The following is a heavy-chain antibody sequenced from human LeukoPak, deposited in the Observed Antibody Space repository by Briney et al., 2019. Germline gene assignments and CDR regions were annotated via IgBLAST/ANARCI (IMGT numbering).Heavy chain of an antibody. CDR2: IYYSGST. CDR3: ARDIIVVVPAAIHNWFDP. Sequence: SETLSLTCTVSGGSISSSSYYWGWIRQPPGKGLEWIGSIYYSGSTYYNPSLKSRVTISVDTSKNQFSLKLSSVTAADTAVYYCARDIIVVVPAAIHNWFDPWGQGTLVTVSS. V-gene: IGHV4-39*07. D-gene: IGHD2-2*02. J-gene: IGHJ5*02. CDR1: GGSISSSSYY.